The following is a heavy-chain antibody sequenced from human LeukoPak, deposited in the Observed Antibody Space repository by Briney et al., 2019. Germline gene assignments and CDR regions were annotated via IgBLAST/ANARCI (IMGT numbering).Heavy chain of an antibody. CDR2: IHPDRGTT. Sequence: VKVSCKASGYMFTDYYMHWVRQAPGQGLEWMGWIHPDRGTTNYAQKFQGRVTMTRDTSITAAYMELSRLRSDDTAVYYCARRYCSSTSCYYFDYWGQGTLVSVSS. J-gene: IGHJ4*02. CDR1: GYMFTDYY. V-gene: IGHV1-2*02. CDR3: ARRYCSSTSCYYFDY. D-gene: IGHD2-2*01.